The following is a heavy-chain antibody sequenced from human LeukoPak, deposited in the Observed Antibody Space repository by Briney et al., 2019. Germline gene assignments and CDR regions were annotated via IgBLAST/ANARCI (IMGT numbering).Heavy chain of an antibody. CDR3: ARYFESYGGYAADY. D-gene: IGHD5-12*01. Sequence: GGSLRLSCAASGFTFSSYSMNWVRQAPGKGLEWVSSISSSSSYIYYADSVKGRFTISRDNAKNSLYLQMNSLRAEDTAVYYCARYFESYGGYAADYWGQGTLVTVSS. J-gene: IGHJ4*02. CDR1: GFTFSSYS. CDR2: ISSSSSYI. V-gene: IGHV3-21*01.